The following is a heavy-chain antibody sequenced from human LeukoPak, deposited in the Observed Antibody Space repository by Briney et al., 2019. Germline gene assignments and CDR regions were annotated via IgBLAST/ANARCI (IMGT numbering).Heavy chain of an antibody. CDR3: ARRQGTNWGAFYYYYMDV. V-gene: IGHV4-4*09. Sequence: SETLSLTCAVSGGSISSYYWTWIRQPPGRGLECIGDIYSSGNTNCNASLKSRVTISLDTSKNQISLNLSSVTAADTVVYYCARRQGTNWGAFYYYYMDVWGKGATVTVSS. J-gene: IGHJ6*03. D-gene: IGHD7-27*01. CDR2: IYSSGNT. CDR1: GGSISSYY.